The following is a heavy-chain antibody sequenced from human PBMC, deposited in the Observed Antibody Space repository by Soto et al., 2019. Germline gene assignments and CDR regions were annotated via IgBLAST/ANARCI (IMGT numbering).Heavy chain of an antibody. CDR1: SGSISSSNW. CDR3: ARVVRMIAAAGTGAKNWFDP. CDR2: IYQSEST. Sequence: ASETLSLTCAVSSGSISSSNWWSWVRQPPGKGLEWIGEIYQSESTKYNPTLKSRVTISVDKSKIQFSLKLSSVTAVDTAVYYCARVVRMIAAAGTGAKNWFDPWGQGTLVTVSS. V-gene: IGHV4-4*02. J-gene: IGHJ5*02. D-gene: IGHD6-13*01.